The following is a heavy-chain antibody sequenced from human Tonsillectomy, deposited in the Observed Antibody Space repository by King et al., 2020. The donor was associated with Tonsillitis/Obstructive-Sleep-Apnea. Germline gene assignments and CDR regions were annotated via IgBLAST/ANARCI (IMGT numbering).Heavy chain of an antibody. CDR1: GGSISSYY. Sequence: QLQESGPGLVKPSETLSLTCTVSGGSISSYYWSWIRQPPGKGLEWIGYIYYSGSTNYNPSLKSRVTISVDTSKKQFSLKLSSVTAADTAVYYCARAWDYYDSSGRGDAFDIWGQGTMVTVSS. CDR3: ARAWDYYDSSGRGDAFDI. D-gene: IGHD3-22*01. J-gene: IGHJ3*02. CDR2: IYYSGST. V-gene: IGHV4-59*01.